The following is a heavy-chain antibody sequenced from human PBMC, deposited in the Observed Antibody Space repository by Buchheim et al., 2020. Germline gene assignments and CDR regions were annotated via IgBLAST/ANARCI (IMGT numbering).Heavy chain of an antibody. CDR2: INSDGSST. Sequence: EVQLVESGGGLVQPGGSLRLSCAASGFTFSSYWMHWVRQAPGKGLVWVSRINSDGSSTSYADSVKGRFTISRDNAKNSLYLQMNSLRAEDTAVYYCARVALVRELHRHDYYYGMDVWGQGTT. D-gene: IGHD3-10*01. CDR3: ARVALVRELHRHDYYYGMDV. J-gene: IGHJ6*02. V-gene: IGHV3-74*01. CDR1: GFTFSSYW.